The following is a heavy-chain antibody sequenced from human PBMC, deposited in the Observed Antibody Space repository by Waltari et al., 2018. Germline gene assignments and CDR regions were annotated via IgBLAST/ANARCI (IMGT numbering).Heavy chain of an antibody. CDR2: INHSGST. Sequence: QVQLQQWGAGLLKPSETLSLTCAVYGGSFSGYYWSWIRQPPGKGLEWIGEINHSGSTNYNPSLKSRVTISVDTSKNQFSLKLSSVTAADTAVYYCARGRQSITIFGVVIIHRYYFDYWGQGTLVTVSS. CDR1: GGSFSGYY. V-gene: IGHV4-34*01. CDR3: ARGRQSITIFGVVIIHRYYFDY. D-gene: IGHD3-3*01. J-gene: IGHJ4*02.